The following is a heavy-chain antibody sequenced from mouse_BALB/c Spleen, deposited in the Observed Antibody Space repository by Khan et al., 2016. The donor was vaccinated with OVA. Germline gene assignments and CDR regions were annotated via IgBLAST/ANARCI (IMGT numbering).Heavy chain of an antibody. V-gene: IGHV1-9*01. J-gene: IGHJ2*01. CDR2: ILPGSGST. CDR1: GYTFSSYW. Sequence: QVRLQQSGAELMKPGASVKISCKATGYTFSSYWIEWVKQRPGHGLEWIGEILPGSGSTNYNEKFKGKATFTADTSSNTAYMQLSSLTSEDSAVYYCALLLRLFYWGQGTTLTVSS. D-gene: IGHD1-2*01. CDR3: ALLLRLFY.